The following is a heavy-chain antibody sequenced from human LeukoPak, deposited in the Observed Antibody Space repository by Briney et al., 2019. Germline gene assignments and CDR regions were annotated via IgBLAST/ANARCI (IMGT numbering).Heavy chain of an antibody. CDR2: ISSSSSTI. V-gene: IGHV3-48*01. CDR1: GFTFSSYS. J-gene: IGHJ4*02. Sequence: GGSLRLSCAASGFTFSSYSMNWVRQAPGKGLEWVSYISSSSSTIYYADSVKGRFTISRDNAKNSLYLQMNSLRAEDTAVYYCARDPGPGWLQFDYWGQGTLVTVSS. CDR3: ARDPGPGWLQFDY. D-gene: IGHD5-24*01.